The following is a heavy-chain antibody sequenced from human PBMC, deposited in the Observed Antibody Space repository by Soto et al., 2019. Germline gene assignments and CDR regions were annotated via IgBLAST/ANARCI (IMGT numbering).Heavy chain of an antibody. CDR1: GLSITDSEMG. Sequence: QVTLKESGPVLVNPTETLTLRCTVSGLSITDSEMGVSWIRQPPGQPLEWLAHIDSSGEKSYRTFLKSRLAISKDTSKSQIVLTMTKMDPADTATYYCARSHLAVAVSPWFDPWGQGIPVTVSS. CDR3: ARSHLAVAVSPWFDP. D-gene: IGHD6-19*01. J-gene: IGHJ5*02. V-gene: IGHV2-26*01. CDR2: IDSSGEK.